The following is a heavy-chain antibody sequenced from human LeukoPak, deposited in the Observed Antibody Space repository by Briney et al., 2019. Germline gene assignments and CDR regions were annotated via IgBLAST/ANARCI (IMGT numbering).Heavy chain of an antibody. V-gene: IGHV5-51*01. CDR2: IYPGDSDT. J-gene: IGHJ6*02. CDR1: GYSFTSYW. CDR3: ARYGGSSKEDYYYYYGMDV. Sequence: GESLKISCKGSGYSFTSYWIGWVRQVPGKGLEWMGIIYPGDSDTRYSPSFQGQVTISADKSISTAYLQWSSLKASDTAMYYCARYGGSSKEDYYYYYGMDVWGQGTTVTVSS. D-gene: IGHD6-6*01.